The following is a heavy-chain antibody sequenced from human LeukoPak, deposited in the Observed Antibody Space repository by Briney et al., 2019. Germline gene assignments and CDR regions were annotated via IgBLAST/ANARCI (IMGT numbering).Heavy chain of an antibody. J-gene: IGHJ4*02. CDR1: GSIFTSYW. CDR2: IYPGDSDT. V-gene: IGHV5-51*01. CDR3: ARQETTMSYLDC. Sequence: GASLQISCECSGSIFTSYWIGWVRPLAGKGREWMGIIYPGDSDTRYSPSFQGQVTISADKSISTAYLQWSSLKASDSAMYYCARQETTMSYLDCWGQGSLVTVSS. D-gene: IGHD4-11*01.